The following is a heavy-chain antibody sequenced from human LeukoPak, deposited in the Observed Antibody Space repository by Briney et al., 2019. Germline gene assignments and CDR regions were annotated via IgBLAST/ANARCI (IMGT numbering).Heavy chain of an antibody. J-gene: IGHJ4*02. CDR1: GGSISSYY. D-gene: IGHD5-12*01. CDR3: ARPPRTVATMFDY. CDR2: VFYSGST. V-gene: IGHV4-59*01. Sequence: PSETLSLTCTVSGGSISSYYWSWIRQPPGKGLEWIGYVFYSGSTKYNPSLKSRVTISVDTSKNQFSLKLSSVTAADAAVYYCARPPRTVATMFDYWGRGTLVTVSS.